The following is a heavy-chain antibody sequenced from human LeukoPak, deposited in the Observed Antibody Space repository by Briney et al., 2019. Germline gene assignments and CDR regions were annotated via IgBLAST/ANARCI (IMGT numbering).Heavy chain of an antibody. J-gene: IGHJ3*02. CDR1: GGSFSGYY. D-gene: IGHD2-15*01. CDR2: IYYSGST. V-gene: IGHV4-34*01. CDR3: ASSIVVVVAERGRDDAFDI. Sequence: PSETLSLTCAVYGGSFSGYYWSWIRQPPGKGLEWIGSIYYSGSTYYNPSLKSRVTISVDTSKNQFSLKLSSVTAADTAVYYCASSIVVVVAERGRDDAFDIWGQGTMVTVSS.